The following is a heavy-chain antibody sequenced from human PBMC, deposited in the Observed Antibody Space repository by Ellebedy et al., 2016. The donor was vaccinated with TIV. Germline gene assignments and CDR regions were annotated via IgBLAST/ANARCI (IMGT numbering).Heavy chain of an antibody. CDR1: GDSITTYS. CDR3: ARSPGYSISNWFDP. V-gene: IGHV4-59*08. Sequence: MPSETLSLTCSVSGDSITTYSWTRIRQPPGKGLEWIGDIDYTGYTHYNPSLKSRVTMSLDTSKNQFSLKLSSVTAADTAVYYCARSPGYSISNWFDPWGQGTLVTVSS. J-gene: IGHJ5*02. D-gene: IGHD3-3*02. CDR2: IDYTGYT.